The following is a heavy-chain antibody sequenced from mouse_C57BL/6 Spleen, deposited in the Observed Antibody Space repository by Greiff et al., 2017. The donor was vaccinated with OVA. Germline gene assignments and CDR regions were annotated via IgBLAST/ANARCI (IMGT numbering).Heavy chain of an antibody. CDR3: ATLYYYGSPSWFAY. D-gene: IGHD1-1*01. J-gene: IGHJ3*01. Sequence: EVQLVESGGGLVKPGGSLKLSCAASGFTFSDYGMHWVRQAPEKGLEWVAYISSGSSTIYYADTVKGRFTISRDNAKNNLFLQMTSRRSEDTAMYYCATLYYYGSPSWFAYWGQGTLVTVSA. CDR2: ISSGSSTI. CDR1: GFTFSDYG. V-gene: IGHV5-17*01.